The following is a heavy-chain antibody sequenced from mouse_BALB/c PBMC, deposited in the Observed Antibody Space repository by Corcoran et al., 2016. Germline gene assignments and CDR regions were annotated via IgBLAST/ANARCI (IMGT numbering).Heavy chain of an antibody. CDR3: GRSREGNYVVY. D-gene: IGHD2-1*01. CDR2: IDPANGNT. V-gene: IGHV14-3*02. Sequence: EVQLQQSGAELVKPGASVQLSCPASGFTLKYTYMHWVKQRPEQGLEWIGRIDPANGNTKFDPKFQGKATMTADTSSNTVYLQLSSLTSEATAVYYCGRSREGNYVVYWGQGTTLTVSA. CDR1: GFTLKYTY. J-gene: IGHJ2*01.